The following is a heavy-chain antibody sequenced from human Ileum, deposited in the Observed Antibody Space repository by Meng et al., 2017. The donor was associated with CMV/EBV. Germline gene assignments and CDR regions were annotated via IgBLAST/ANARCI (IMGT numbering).Heavy chain of an antibody. CDR2: ISGNGYVT. CDR3: AKDRSSGWSAFDP. CDR1: GFPFSDYM. J-gene: IGHJ5*02. Sequence: VPSGFPFSDYMINWVRQAPGKGLQWVSSISGNGYVTHYAESVKGRFTISRDNSKNTVFLQMNNLGAEDAAIYYCAKDRSSGWSAFDPWGQGTLVTVSS. D-gene: IGHD6-19*01. V-gene: IGHV3-23*01.